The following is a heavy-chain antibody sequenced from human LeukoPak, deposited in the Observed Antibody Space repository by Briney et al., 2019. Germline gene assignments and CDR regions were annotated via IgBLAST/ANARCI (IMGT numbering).Heavy chain of an antibody. V-gene: IGHV4-59*01. CDR1: GVSISTYY. Sequence: SETLSLTCTLSGVSISTYYWSWIRQPPGKGLEWIGYIYHSGSTNYNPPPKSRVTISVDTSKTQFSLKLSSVTAADPAVYYCARGGGYASPIGYWGQGALVTVSS. D-gene: IGHD5-12*01. CDR3: ARGGGYASPIGY. J-gene: IGHJ4*02. CDR2: IYHSGST.